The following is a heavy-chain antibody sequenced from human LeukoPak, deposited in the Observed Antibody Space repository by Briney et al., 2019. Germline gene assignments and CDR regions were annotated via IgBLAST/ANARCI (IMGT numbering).Heavy chain of an antibody. D-gene: IGHD3-9*01. CDR3: ARTPDRVDYDILTGYYGGDY. Sequence: GASVKVSCKASGYTFTGYYMHWVRQAPGQGLEWMGWINPNSGGTNYAQKFQGRVTMTRDTSISTAYMELRSLRSDDTAVYYCARTPDRVDYDILTGYYGGDYWGQGTLVTVSS. V-gene: IGHV1-2*02. CDR2: INPNSGGT. J-gene: IGHJ4*02. CDR1: GYTFTGYY.